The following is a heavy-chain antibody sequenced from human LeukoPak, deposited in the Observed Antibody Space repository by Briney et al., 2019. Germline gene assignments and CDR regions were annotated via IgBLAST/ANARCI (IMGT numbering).Heavy chain of an antibody. D-gene: IGHD5-12*01. Sequence: SAKVSCKASGGTFSSYAISWVQQAPGQGLEWMGRIIPILGIANYAQKFQGRVTITADKSTSTAYMELSSLRSEDTAVYYCARVSGYDRGSDYWGQGTLVTVSS. CDR1: GGTFSSYA. V-gene: IGHV1-69*04. J-gene: IGHJ4*02. CDR3: ARVSGYDRGSDY. CDR2: IIPILGIA.